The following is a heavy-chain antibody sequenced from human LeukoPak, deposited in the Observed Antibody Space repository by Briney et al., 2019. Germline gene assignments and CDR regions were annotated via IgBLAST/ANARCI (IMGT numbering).Heavy chain of an antibody. Sequence: PSETLSLTCTVSGGSISSYYWSWIRQPPGKGLEWIGYIYFSGSTNYNPSLKSRVTISVDTSRNQFSLQLSSVTAADTAVYYCARTSHPHGSSWLFDSWGQGTLVTVSS. CDR2: IYFSGST. CDR1: GGSISSYY. J-gene: IGHJ4*02. D-gene: IGHD6-13*01. V-gene: IGHV4-59*01. CDR3: ARTSHPHGSSWLFDS.